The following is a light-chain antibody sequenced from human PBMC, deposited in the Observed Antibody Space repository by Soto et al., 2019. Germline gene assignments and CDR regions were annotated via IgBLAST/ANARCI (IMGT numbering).Light chain of an antibody. CDR1: QSISSY. CDR3: QQSYSTPDT. CDR2: AAS. J-gene: IGKJ2*01. V-gene: IGKV1-39*01. Sequence: DIQMTQSPSSLSASVGDRVTITCRARQSISSYLNWYQQRPGKAPKLLIYAASSLQSGVPSRFRGSGSGTDFTLTISSLQPEDFATYYCQQSYSTPDTFGQGTKLEIK.